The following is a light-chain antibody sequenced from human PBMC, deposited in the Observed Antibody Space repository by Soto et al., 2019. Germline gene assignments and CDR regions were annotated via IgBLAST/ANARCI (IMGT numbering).Light chain of an antibody. CDR3: QKFSAVPT. CDR1: QAIYNY. J-gene: IGKJ4*01. V-gene: IGKV1-27*01. CDR2: AAS. Sequence: DIQMTQSPSSLSASVGDRVTITCRASQAIYNYLAWYQQKPGKVPTLLISAASTLQSGVPSRFSGSGSGTDFTLTISSLQPEDVATYYCQKFSAVPTFGGGAKVEI.